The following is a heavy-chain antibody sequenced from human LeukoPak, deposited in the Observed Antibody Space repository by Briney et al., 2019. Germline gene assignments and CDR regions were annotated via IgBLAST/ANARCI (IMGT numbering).Heavy chain of an antibody. D-gene: IGHD3-10*01. CDR1: GFIVSGDF. J-gene: IGHJ4*02. V-gene: IGHV3-66*02. CDR2: IYSDGST. Sequence: GGSLRLSCAAYGFIVSGDFMSWVRQAPGKGLEWVSVIYSDGSTYYADSVKGRFTISRDNSKNTLYLQMNSLKAEDSAVYYCARDRYVSGNYWTNLDYWGQGILVTVSS. CDR3: ARDRYVSGNYWTNLDY.